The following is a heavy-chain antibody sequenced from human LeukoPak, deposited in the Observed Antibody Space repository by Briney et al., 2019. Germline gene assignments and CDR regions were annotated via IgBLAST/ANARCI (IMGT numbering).Heavy chain of an antibody. Sequence: SVKVSCKASGYTFTSYSMNWVRQAPGQGPEWMGIINPSDASTTYAQKFQGRVTMTRDMSTSTVYMELSSLRSEDTAVYYCARLARYSWSPISPLYYYYYMDVWGKGTTVTVSS. CDR1: GYTFTSYS. CDR3: ARLARYSWSPISPLYYYYYMDV. V-gene: IGHV1-46*01. CDR2: INPSDAST. D-gene: IGHD1-26*01. J-gene: IGHJ6*03.